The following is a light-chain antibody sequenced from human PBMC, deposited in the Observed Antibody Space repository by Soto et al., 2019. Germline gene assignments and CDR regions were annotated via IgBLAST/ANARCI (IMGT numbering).Light chain of an antibody. J-gene: IGKJ1*01. CDR3: QQSGSSPWT. CDR1: QSVSSNY. Sequence: EIVLTQSPGTLSLSPGERATLSCRASQSVSSNYLAWYQQKPGQAPRPPIYDTASRATGVPDRFSGSGSGTDFTLTITRLESEAFAVYYCQQSGSSPWTFGQGTQVHIK. CDR2: DTA. V-gene: IGKV3-20*01.